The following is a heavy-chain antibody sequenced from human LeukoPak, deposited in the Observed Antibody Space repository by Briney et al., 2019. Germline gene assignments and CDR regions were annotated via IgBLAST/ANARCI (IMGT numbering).Heavy chain of an antibody. J-gene: IGHJ5*02. CDR1: GFTFSSYW. D-gene: IGHD2-2*01. CDR3: ARGLIPYCSSTSCPHYNWFDP. Sequence: GGSLRLSCAASGFTFSSYWMHWVRQAPGKGLVGVSRINSDGSSTSYADSVKGRFTISRDNAKNTLYLQMNSLRAEDTAVYYCARGLIPYCSSTSCPHYNWFDPWGQGTLVTVSS. V-gene: IGHV3-74*01. CDR2: INSDGSST.